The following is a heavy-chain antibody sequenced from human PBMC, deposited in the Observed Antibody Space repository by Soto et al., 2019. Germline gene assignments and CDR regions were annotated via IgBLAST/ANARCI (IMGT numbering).Heavy chain of an antibody. CDR2: IYHSGST. J-gene: IGHJ5*02. V-gene: IGHV4-4*02. CDR1: GGSISSSNW. Sequence: SETLSLTCAVSGGSISSSNWWSWVRQPPGKGLEWIGEIYHSGSTNYNPSLKSRVTISVDKSKNQFSLKLSSVTAADTAVYYCAVHRATPGAALSNWFGPWGQGSLVTVSS. D-gene: IGHD1-26*01. CDR3: AVHRATPGAALSNWFGP.